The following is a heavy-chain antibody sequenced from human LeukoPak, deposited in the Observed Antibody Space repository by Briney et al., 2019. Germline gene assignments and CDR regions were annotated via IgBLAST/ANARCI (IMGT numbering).Heavy chain of an antibody. V-gene: IGHV3-23*01. D-gene: IGHD5-12*01. J-gene: IGHJ5*02. CDR2: ISGSGGST. Sequence: GGSLRLSCAASGFTFRSYAMTWVRRAPGKGLEWVSGISGSGGSTSYADSAKGRFTISRDNSKNTLYLQMNSLRAEDTAVYYCAKDVVSVATSWFDPWGQGTLVTVSS. CDR1: GFTFRSYA. CDR3: AKDVVSVATSWFDP.